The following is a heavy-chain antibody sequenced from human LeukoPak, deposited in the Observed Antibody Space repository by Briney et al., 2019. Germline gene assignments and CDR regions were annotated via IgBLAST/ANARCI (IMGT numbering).Heavy chain of an antibody. CDR1: GFTFSSYW. CDR3: ARAPPNVVVVAAGFDY. D-gene: IGHD2-15*01. J-gene: IGHJ4*02. V-gene: IGHV3-7*01. CDR2: IKQDGSEK. Sequence: GGSLRLSCAASGFTFSSYWMSWVRQPPGKGLEWVANIKQDGSEKYYVDSVKGRFTISRDNAKNSLYLQMNSLRAEDTAVYYCARAPPNVVVVAAGFDYWGQGTLVTVSS.